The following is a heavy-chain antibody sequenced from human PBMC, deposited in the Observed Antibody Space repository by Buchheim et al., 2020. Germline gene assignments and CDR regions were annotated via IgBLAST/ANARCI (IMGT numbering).Heavy chain of an antibody. V-gene: IGHV3-23*01. CDR1: GFTFSSYG. J-gene: IGHJ4*02. CDR2: LSGSGGST. D-gene: IGHD6-19*01. Sequence: EVQLLESGGGLVQPGGSLRLSCAASGFTFSSYGMSWVRQDPGKGLEWVSGLSGSGGSTYYADSVKGRLTISRDNSKNTLYLQMNSLRAEDTAIYYCAKSSSGWPREGDYWGQGTL. CDR3: AKSSSGWPREGDY.